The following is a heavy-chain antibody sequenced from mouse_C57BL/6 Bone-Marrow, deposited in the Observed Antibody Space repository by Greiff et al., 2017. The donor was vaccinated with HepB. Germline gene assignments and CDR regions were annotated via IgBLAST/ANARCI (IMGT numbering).Heavy chain of an antibody. CDR1: GYTFTSYW. Sequence: QVQLQQPGTELVKPGASVKLSCKASGYTFTSYWMHWVKQRPGQGLEWIGNINPSNGGTNYNEKFKSKATLTVDKSSSTAYMQLSSLTSEDSAVYFCARWITTVVATNAYWGQGTLVTVSA. CDR2: INPSNGGT. CDR3: ARWITTVVATNAY. J-gene: IGHJ3*01. D-gene: IGHD1-1*01. V-gene: IGHV1-53*01.